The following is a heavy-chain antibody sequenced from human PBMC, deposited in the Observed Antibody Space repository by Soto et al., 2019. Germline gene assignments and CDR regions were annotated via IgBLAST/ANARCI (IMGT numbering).Heavy chain of an antibody. CDR3: ARERSGSSVFYYYYMDV. D-gene: IGHD6-6*01. J-gene: IGHJ6*03. Sequence: QVQLQESGPGLVKPSQTLSLTCTVSGGSISSGGYYWSWIRQHPGKGLEWIGYIYYSGSTYYNPSLKRRVTISVDTSKNQFSLKRSSVTAADTAVYYWARERSGSSVFYYYYMDVWGKGTTVTVSS. V-gene: IGHV4-31*03. CDR1: GGSISSGGYY. CDR2: IYYSGST.